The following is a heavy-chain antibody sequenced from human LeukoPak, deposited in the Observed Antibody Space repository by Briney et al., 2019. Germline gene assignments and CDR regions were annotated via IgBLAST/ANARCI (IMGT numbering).Heavy chain of an antibody. J-gene: IGHJ6*02. Sequence: GASVKVSFKASGYTFTNYGISWVRQAPGQGLEWMGWISAYNGNTNYAQKLQGRVTMTTDTSTSTAYMELRSLRSEDSAVYYCARDPDDYGGYYGMDVWGQGTTVTVSS. V-gene: IGHV1-18*01. D-gene: IGHD4-23*01. CDR2: ISAYNGNT. CDR1: GYTFTNYG. CDR3: ARDPDDYGGYYGMDV.